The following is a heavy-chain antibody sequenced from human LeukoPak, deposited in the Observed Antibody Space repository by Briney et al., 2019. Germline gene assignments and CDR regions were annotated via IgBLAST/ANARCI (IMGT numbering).Heavy chain of an antibody. Sequence: PSGTLSLTCAVSGASISSTNWWSWVRQPPGKGLEWIGEIYHSGTTYYGPSLKSRVTISIDKSKNQISLKVSSVTAADTAVYYCAREGLRTVGTNAPFNNWGQGTLVTVSS. J-gene: IGHJ4*02. CDR3: AREGLRTVGTNAPFNN. D-gene: IGHD1-1*01. V-gene: IGHV4-4*02. CDR2: IYHSGTT. CDR1: GASISSTNW.